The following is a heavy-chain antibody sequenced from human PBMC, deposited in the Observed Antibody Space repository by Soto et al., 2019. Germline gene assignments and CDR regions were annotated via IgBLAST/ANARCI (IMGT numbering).Heavy chain of an antibody. Sequence: ASVKVSCKASGYTFTSYGISWVRHAPGQGLEWMGWISAYNGNTNYAQKLQGRVTMTRDTSTSTVYMELSSLRSEDTAVYYCAREATMIVVVTTYYFDYWGQGTLVTVSS. J-gene: IGHJ4*02. D-gene: IGHD3-22*01. CDR1: GYTFTSYG. CDR3: AREATMIVVVTTYYFDY. V-gene: IGHV1-18*01. CDR2: ISAYNGNT.